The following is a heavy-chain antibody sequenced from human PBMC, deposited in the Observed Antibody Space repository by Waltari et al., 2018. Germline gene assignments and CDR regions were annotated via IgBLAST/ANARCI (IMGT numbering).Heavy chain of an antibody. D-gene: IGHD4-17*01. J-gene: IGHJ6*02. CDR2: INPNRGGT. CDR1: GYTFTGYY. CDR3: AREHGDYHYGMDV. V-gene: IGHV1-2*04. Sequence: QVQLVQSGAEVKKPGASVKVSCKASGYTFTGYYIPWVRQAPGQGLEWMGWINPNRGGTNYEQKLQGWVTMTRETSISTAYMELSRLRSDDTAVYYCAREHGDYHYGMDVWGQGTTVTVSS.